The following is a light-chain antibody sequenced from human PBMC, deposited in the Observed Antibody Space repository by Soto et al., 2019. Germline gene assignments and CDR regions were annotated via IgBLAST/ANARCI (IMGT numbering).Light chain of an antibody. CDR3: QVWDSSSDHRV. CDR2: DNS. J-gene: IGLJ3*02. Sequence: SYELTQPPSVSVAPGQTARITCGGNNSGSKSVHWYQQKPGQAPVLVVYDNSDRPSGIPGRFSGSNSGNTATLTISRVEAGDEADYYCQVWDSSSDHRVFGGGTELTVL. V-gene: IGLV3-21*02. CDR1: NSGSKS.